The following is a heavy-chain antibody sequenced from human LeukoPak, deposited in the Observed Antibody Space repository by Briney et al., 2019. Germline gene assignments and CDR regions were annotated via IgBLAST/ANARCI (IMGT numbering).Heavy chain of an antibody. D-gene: IGHD6-19*01. Sequence: GGSLRLSCVASGFTFSSYWMSWVRQAPGKGLEWVANIKQDGSEKYYVDSVKGRFTISRDNAEDSLYPQMNSLRAEDTAVYYCAAHNSGYKNWGQGTLVTVSS. CDR2: IKQDGSEK. J-gene: IGHJ4*02. CDR1: GFTFSSYW. CDR3: AAHNSGYKN. V-gene: IGHV3-7*03.